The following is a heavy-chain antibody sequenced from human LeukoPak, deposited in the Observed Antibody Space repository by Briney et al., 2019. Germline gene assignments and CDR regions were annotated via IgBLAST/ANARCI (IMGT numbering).Heavy chain of an antibody. CDR3: ARDSGGSSGWYYFDY. V-gene: IGHV3-48*02. J-gene: IGHJ4*02. CDR1: EFTFSNFG. CDR2: ISSSSSSI. D-gene: IGHD6-13*01. Sequence: PGGSLRLSCAASEFTFSNFGKNWVRQAPGKGLEWVSYISSSSSSIYYADSVRGRFTISRDNAKNSLYLQMNSLRDDDTAVYYCARDSGGSSGWYYFDYWGQGTLVTVSS.